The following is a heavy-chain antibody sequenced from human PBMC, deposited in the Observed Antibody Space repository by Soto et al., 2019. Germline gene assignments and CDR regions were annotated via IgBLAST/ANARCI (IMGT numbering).Heavy chain of an antibody. CDR1: GFTFDGDA. D-gene: IGHD6-13*01. J-gene: IGHJ6*02. CDR2: ISWNSGSI. Sequence: EVQLVESGGGLVQPGRSLRLSCAASGFTFDGDAMHWVRQAPGNGLEWVSGISWNSGSIGYADSVKGRFTISRDNAKNSLYLQMNSLRAEDTALYYCAKDTARSSSSWYLYYYYYGMDVWGQGTTVTVSS. CDR3: AKDTARSSSSWYLYYYYYGMDV. V-gene: IGHV3-9*01.